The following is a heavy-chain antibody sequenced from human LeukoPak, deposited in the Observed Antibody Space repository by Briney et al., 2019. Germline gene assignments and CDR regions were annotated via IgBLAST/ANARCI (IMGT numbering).Heavy chain of an antibody. CDR3: AREGRSGYYKGGSDAFDI. D-gene: IGHD2/OR15-2a*01. V-gene: IGHV3-7*03. CDR1: GFTFSSYW. CDR2: IKQDGSQK. J-gene: IGHJ3*02. Sequence: PGGSLRLSCAASGFTFSSYWMSWVRQAPGKGLEWVANIKQDGSQKYYVDSVKGRFTISRDNVKNSLYLQMNSLRAEDTALYYCAREGRSGYYKGGSDAFDIWGQGTVVTVSS.